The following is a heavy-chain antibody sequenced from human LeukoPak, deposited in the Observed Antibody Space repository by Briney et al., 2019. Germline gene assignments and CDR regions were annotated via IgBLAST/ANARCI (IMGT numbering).Heavy chain of an antibody. CDR1: GGSISSGGYS. Sequence: SETLSLTCAVSGGSISSGGYSWSWIRQPPGKGLEWIGQIYHSGNTYYNPSLKSRVTISIDTSKNQFSLKLTSVTAADTAIYYCARRTTYIGWRPSESPSCFDYWGQGTLVTVSS. CDR3: ARRTTYIGWRPSESPSCFDY. V-gene: IGHV4-30-2*01. J-gene: IGHJ4*02. CDR2: IYHSGNT. D-gene: IGHD2-21*02.